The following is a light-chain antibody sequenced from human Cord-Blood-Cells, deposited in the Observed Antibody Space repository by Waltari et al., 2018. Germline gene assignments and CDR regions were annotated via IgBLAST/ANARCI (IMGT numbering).Light chain of an antibody. Sequence: QSALTQPASVSGSPGQSITISCTGTSSDVGGYNYVSWYQQHPGKAPKLMLYDVSKLPSGVSNRFSGSKSGNTASLSISGLQAEDEADYYCSSYTSSSTVVFGGGTKLTVL. CDR2: DVS. V-gene: IGLV2-14*01. J-gene: IGLJ2*01. CDR3: SSYTSSSTVV. CDR1: SSDVGGYNY.